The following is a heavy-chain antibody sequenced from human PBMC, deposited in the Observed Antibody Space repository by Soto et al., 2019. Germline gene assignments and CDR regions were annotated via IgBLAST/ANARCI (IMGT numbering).Heavy chain of an antibody. Sequence: GGSLRLSCAASGFTFGTYNMNWVRQAPGKGLEWVSSISSSSSYIYYTDSVQGRFTISRDNAKDSLYLQMNSLRAEDTAVYYCASGSYPDGFDYWGQGTLVTSPQ. V-gene: IGHV3-21*01. J-gene: IGHJ4*02. D-gene: IGHD3-10*01. CDR2: ISSSSSYI. CDR3: ASGSYPDGFDY. CDR1: GFTFGTYN.